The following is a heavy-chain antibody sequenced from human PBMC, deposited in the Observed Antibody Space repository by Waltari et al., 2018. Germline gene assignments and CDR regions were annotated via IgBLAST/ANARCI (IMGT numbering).Heavy chain of an antibody. CDR3: ARDTALRTVTTPLVI. CDR1: GFTFSSYS. V-gene: IGHV3-48*01. J-gene: IGHJ3*02. Sequence: EVQLVESGGGLVQPGGSLRLSCAASGFTFSSYSMNWVRQAPGKGLEWVSYISSSSSTLYYADSVKGRFTISRDNAKNSLYLQMNSLRAEDTAVYYCARDTALRTVTTPLVIWGQGTMVTVSS. CDR2: ISSSSSTL. D-gene: IGHD4-17*01.